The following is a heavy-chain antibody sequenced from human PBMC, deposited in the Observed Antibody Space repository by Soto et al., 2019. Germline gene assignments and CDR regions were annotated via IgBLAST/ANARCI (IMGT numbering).Heavy chain of an antibody. Sequence: EVQLVESGGGLVQPGGSLRLSCAASGFTFSTYWMHWVRHAPGKGLVWVSRINGDGSTTTYANSVKGRFNISRDNAKNTLDLQINSLRAEDTAVYYCARGVYSLTESKGLLNSWGQGTLVTVSA. V-gene: IGHV3-74*01. D-gene: IGHD3-22*01. J-gene: IGHJ4*02. CDR1: GFTFSTYW. CDR2: INGDGSTT. CDR3: ARGVYSLTESKGLLNS.